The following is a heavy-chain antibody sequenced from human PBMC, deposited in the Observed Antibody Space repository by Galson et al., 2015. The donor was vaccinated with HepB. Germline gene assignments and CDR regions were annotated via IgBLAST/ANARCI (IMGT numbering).Heavy chain of an antibody. D-gene: IGHD1-1*01. Sequence: SLRLSCAASGFTFSNHWMHWVRHAPGKGLVWVSRLRGDGDYTRYSDSVKGRFTISRDNSKNKLFLQMNIVRNEDTAVYFCVKWNVLLSGYLDRWCQGTLVTVSS. CDR3: VKWNVLLSGYLDR. J-gene: IGHJ4*02. V-gene: IGHV3-74*01. CDR1: GFTFSNHW. CDR2: LRGDGDYT.